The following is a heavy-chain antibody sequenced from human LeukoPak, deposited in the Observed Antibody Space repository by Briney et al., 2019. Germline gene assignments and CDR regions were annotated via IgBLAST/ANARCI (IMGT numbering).Heavy chain of an antibody. J-gene: IGHJ4*02. V-gene: IGHV4-34*01. CDR1: VGSFSGNE. CDR2: INHSGST. Sequence: PSETLYLTCAVYVGSFSGNEWSWNRQPPGKGREWIGEINHSGSTNYNPSLKSRVTISVDTSKNQFSLKLSSVTAADTAVYYCARREPKKIAALSFVYWGQGTLVTVSS. CDR3: ARREPKKIAALSFVY. D-gene: IGHD6-13*01.